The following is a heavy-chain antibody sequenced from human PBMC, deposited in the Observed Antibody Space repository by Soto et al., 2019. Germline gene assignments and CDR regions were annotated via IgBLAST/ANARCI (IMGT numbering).Heavy chain of an antibody. CDR2: ISSSGSTI. Sequence: EVQLVESGGGLVQPGGSLRLSCAASGFTFSSYEMNWVRQAPGKGLEWVSYISSSGSTIYYSDSVKGRFAISRDNAKNSLYLQMNSLRAEDTAVYYCARAPMTIAAGDYWGQGSLVTLSS. CDR1: GFTFSSYE. CDR3: ARAPMTIAAGDY. V-gene: IGHV3-48*03. D-gene: IGHD6-25*01. J-gene: IGHJ4*02.